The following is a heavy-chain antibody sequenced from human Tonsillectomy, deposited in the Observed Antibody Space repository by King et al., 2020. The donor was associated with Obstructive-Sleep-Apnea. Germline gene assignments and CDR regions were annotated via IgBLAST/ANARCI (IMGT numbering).Heavy chain of an antibody. J-gene: IGHJ4*02. CDR1: GFTFSSYA. CDR3: ARDALAYYYDSSGYYLDY. V-gene: IGHV3-30*04. D-gene: IGHD3-22*01. Sequence: VQLVQSGGGVVQPGRSLRLSCAASGFTFSSYAMHWVRQAPGKGLEWVAVISYDGSNKYYADSVKGRFTISRDNSKNTRYLQMNSLRAEDTAVYYCARDALAYYYDSSGYYLDYWGQGTLVTVSS. CDR2: ISYDGSNK.